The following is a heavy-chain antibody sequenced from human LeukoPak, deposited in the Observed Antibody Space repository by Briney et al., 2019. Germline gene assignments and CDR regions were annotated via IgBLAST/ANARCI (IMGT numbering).Heavy chain of an antibody. D-gene: IGHD2-8*02. J-gene: IGHJ3*02. V-gene: IGHV3-20*04. CDR2: INWNGGST. Sequence: GGSLRLSCAASGFTFDDYGMSWVRQAPGKGLEWVSGINWNGGSTGYADSVKGRFTISRDNAKNSLYLQMNSLRAEDTAVYYCARAWSRVDPFDIWGQGTMVTVSS. CDR3: ARAWSRVDPFDI. CDR1: GFTFDDYG.